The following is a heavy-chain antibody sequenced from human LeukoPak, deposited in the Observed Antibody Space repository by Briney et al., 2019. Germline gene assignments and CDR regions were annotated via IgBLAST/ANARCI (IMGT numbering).Heavy chain of an antibody. V-gene: IGHV3-23*01. CDR3: ARHGSWSFDY. J-gene: IGHJ4*02. Sequence: GGSLRLSCAASGFTFSSHAMSWVRQAPGKGPEWVSAITSGSGSNVYYTDSLKGRFTISRDNSKNTLYLQMNSLRAEDTAVYYCARHGSWSFDYWGQGTLVTVSA. CDR2: ITSGSGSNV. CDR1: GFTFSSHA. D-gene: IGHD6-13*01.